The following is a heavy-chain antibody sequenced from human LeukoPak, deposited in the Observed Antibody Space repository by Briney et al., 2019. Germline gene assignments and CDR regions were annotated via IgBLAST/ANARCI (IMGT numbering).Heavy chain of an antibody. D-gene: IGHD3-10*01. V-gene: IGHV3-48*03. J-gene: IGHJ4*02. CDR1: GFTFSSYE. CDR2: ISSSGSTI. Sequence: PGGSLRLSCAASGFTFSSYEMNWVRQAPGKGLEWVSYISSSGSTIYYADSVKGRFTISRDNAKNSLYLQMNSLRAEDTAVHYCARVLRYGSGSYMGYYFDYWGQGTLVTVSS. CDR3: ARVLRYGSGSYMGYYFDY.